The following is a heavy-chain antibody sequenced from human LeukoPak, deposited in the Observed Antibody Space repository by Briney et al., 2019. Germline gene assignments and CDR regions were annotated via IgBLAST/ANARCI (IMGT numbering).Heavy chain of an antibody. CDR2: IYSGGST. Sequence: GGSLRLSCAASEFTVSSNYMSRVRQAPGKGLEWVSIIYSGGSTFYADSVKGRFTISRDSSKNTLYLQMNSVRAEDTAVYYCAGRYTCVGWFDPWGQGTLVTVSS. J-gene: IGHJ5*02. D-gene: IGHD2-2*02. V-gene: IGHV3-66*01. CDR1: EFTVSSNY. CDR3: AGRYTCVGWFDP.